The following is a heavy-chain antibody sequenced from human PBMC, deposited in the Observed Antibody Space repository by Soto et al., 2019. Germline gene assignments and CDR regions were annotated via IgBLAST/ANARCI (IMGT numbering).Heavy chain of an antibody. V-gene: IGHV3-7*03. CDR3: ARASYYYYYGMDV. CDR2: IKQDGSEK. Sequence: GGALRLSSAASGSTFSSYWMSWVRQAPGKGLEWVANIKQDGSEKYYVDSVKGRFTISRDNAKNSLYLQMNSLRAEDTAVYYCARASYYYYYGMDVWGEGTTGTVSS. J-gene: IGHJ6*04. CDR1: GSTFSSYW.